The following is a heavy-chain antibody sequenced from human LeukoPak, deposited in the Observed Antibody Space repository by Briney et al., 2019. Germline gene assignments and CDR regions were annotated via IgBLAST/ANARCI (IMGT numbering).Heavy chain of an antibody. D-gene: IGHD1-7*01. V-gene: IGHV1-69*01. CDR2: IIPIFGTA. CDR3: ARAGELELRDGYFDY. Sequence: GSSVKVSCKASGGTFSSYAISWVRQAPGQGLERMGGIIPIFGTANYAQKFQGRVTITADESTSTAYMELSSLRSEDTAVYYCARAGELELRDGYFDYWGQGTLVTVSS. CDR1: GGTFSSYA. J-gene: IGHJ4*02.